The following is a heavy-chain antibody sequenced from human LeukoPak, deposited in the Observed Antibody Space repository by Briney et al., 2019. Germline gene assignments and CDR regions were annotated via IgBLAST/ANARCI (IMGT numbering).Heavy chain of an antibody. Sequence: SGPTLLKPTQPLTLTCTFSGFSLTTNGAGVGWIRQPPGKALEWLALIYWNDDKRYNPSLKSRLTITKDTSKNQVVLTMTNMDPVDTATYYCAHSWRSQGCNGGSCYDLHYWGQGTLVAVSS. CDR1: GFSLTTNGAG. V-gene: IGHV2-5*01. CDR3: AHSWRSQGCNGGSCYDLHY. J-gene: IGHJ4*02. CDR2: IYWNDDK. D-gene: IGHD2-15*01.